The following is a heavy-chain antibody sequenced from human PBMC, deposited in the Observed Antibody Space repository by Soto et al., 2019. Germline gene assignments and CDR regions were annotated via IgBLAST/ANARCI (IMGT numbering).Heavy chain of an antibody. D-gene: IGHD6-19*01. CDR2: IKRNIDGGTT. V-gene: IGHV3-15*01. CDR1: GFTFSNAW. Sequence: EVQLVESGGGLVKPGGSLRLSCAASGFTFSNAWMNWVRQAPGGGLEWVGRIKRNIDGGTTDYAAPVKGRFAISRDDSNRILYLEMNSLRSEDTAVYYCTTVDAVVLNWGQGLLVTVSS. CDR3: TTVDAVVLN. J-gene: IGHJ4*02.